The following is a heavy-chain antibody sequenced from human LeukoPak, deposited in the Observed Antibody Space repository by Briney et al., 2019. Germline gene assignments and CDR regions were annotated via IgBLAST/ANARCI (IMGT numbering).Heavy chain of an antibody. CDR3: ARGHGDIVVVPAAISGLSSSYYFDY. D-gene: IGHD2-2*01. V-gene: IGHV4-34*01. Sequence: SETLSLTCAVYGGSFSGYYWSWIRQPPGKGLEWIGEINHSGSTNYNPSLKSRVTISVDTSKNQFSLKLSSVTAADTAVYYCARGHGDIVVVPAAISGLSSSYYFDYWGQGTLVTVSS. CDR2: INHSGST. J-gene: IGHJ4*02. CDR1: GGSFSGYY.